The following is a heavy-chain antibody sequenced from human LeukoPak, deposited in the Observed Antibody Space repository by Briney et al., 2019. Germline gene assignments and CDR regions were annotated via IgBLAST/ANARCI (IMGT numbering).Heavy chain of an antibody. CDR3: AKDRGYSYGLFDY. D-gene: IGHD5-18*01. Sequence: PGRSLRLSCAASGFTFDDYAMHWVRQAPGKGLEWVSGISWNSGSIGYADSVKGRFTISRDNAKNSLYLQMNSLRAEDTALYYCAKDRGYSYGLFDYWGQGTLVTVSS. CDR1: GFTFDDYA. J-gene: IGHJ4*02. CDR2: ISWNSGSI. V-gene: IGHV3-9*01.